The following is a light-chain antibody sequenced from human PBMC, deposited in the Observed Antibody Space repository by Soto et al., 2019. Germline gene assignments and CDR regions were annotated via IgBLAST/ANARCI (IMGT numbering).Light chain of an antibody. J-gene: IGKJ1*01. CDR1: QSVNFY. CDR3: QQYGDSPVT. Sequence: EIVVTQSPGTLSLSPGERATLSCRASQSVNFYLAWYQQKPGQAPRLLISDASSRATDVPDRFSGSGSGTDFNLTITRLEPEDFAVYYCQQYGDSPVTFGQGTKVEIK. CDR2: DAS. V-gene: IGKV3-20*01.